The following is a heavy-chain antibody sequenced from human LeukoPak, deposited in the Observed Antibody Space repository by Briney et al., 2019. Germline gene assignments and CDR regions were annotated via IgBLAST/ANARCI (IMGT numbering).Heavy chain of an antibody. V-gene: IGHV3-33*01. Sequence: QPGGPLTLSCAASGFTFSSYGMHWVRQAPGKGLEWVAVIWYDGSNKYYADSVKGRFTISRDNSKNTLYLQMNSLRAEDTAVYYCASSLYGDYYYYMDVWGKGTTVTVSS. D-gene: IGHD4-17*01. CDR1: GFTFSSYG. J-gene: IGHJ6*03. CDR3: ASSLYGDYYYYMDV. CDR2: IWYDGSNK.